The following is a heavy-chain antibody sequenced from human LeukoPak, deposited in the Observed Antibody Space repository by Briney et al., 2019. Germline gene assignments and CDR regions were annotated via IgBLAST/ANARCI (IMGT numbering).Heavy chain of an antibody. CDR1: GASINSHSYY. J-gene: IGHJ4*02. CDR2: VFYDGTS. D-gene: IGHD2/OR15-2a*01. Sequence: PSETLSLTCTVSGASINSHSYYWGWIRQAPGKGLKWIGSVFYDGTSYSNPSLTSRAAVFVDTSRDQFSLDLSFVTAADTALYYCVRHISTNTGYFDSCGQGILVSVSS. CDR3: VRHISTNTGYFDS. V-gene: IGHV4-39*01.